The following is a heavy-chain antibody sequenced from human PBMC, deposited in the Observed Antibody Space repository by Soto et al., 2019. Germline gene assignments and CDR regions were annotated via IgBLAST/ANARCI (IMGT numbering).Heavy chain of an antibody. V-gene: IGHV3-21*01. CDR3: ARDQGTVYYYGMDV. Sequence: PGGSLRLSCAASGFTFSSYSMNWVRQAPGKGLEWVSSISSSSSYIYYADSVKGRFTISRDNAKNSLYLQMNSLRAEDTAVYYCARDQGTVYYYGMDVWGQGTTVTVSS. CDR1: GFTFSSYS. J-gene: IGHJ6*02. D-gene: IGHD4-17*01. CDR2: ISSSSSYI.